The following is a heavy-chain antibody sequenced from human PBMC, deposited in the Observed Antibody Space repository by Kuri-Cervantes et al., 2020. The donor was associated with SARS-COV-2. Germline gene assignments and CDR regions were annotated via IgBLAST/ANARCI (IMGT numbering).Heavy chain of an antibody. CDR1: GFTFSSYA. Sequence: SLKISCAASGFTFSSYAMSWVRQAPGKGLEWVSGISWNSGSIGYADSVKGRFTISRDNAKNSLYLQMNSLRAEDTALYYCAKDMSQQLALYYFDYWGQGTLVTVSS. CDR3: AKDMSQQLALYYFDY. J-gene: IGHJ4*02. V-gene: IGHV3-9*01. CDR2: ISWNSGSI. D-gene: IGHD6-13*01.